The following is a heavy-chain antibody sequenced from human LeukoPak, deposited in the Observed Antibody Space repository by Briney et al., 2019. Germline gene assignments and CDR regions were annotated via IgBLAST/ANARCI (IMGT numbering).Heavy chain of an antibody. Sequence: SETLSLTCTVSGGSISISGYYWTWIRQHPGKGLEWVGYIDNSGTTYYNPSLKSRVTISADTSKNQFSLRLSSVTAADTAVYYCAAYGELMGDWFDPWGQGTLVTVSS. V-gene: IGHV4-31*03. J-gene: IGHJ5*02. CDR2: IDNSGTT. CDR3: AAYGELMGDWFDP. D-gene: IGHD3-10*01. CDR1: GGSISISGYY.